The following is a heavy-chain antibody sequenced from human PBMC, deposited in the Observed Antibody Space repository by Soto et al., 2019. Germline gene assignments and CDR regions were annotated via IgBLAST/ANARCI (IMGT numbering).Heavy chain of an antibody. V-gene: IGHV3-21*01. CDR2: ISSSSSYI. D-gene: IGHD1-26*01. Sequence: PGGSLRLSCAASGFTLSSYSMNWVRQAPGKGLEWVSSISSSSSYIYYADSVKGRFTISRDNAKNSLYLQMNSLRAEDTAVYYCARDPLSSRSYSYSHFDYWGQGTLVTVSS. CDR3: ARDPLSSRSYSYSHFDY. CDR1: GFTLSSYS. J-gene: IGHJ4*02.